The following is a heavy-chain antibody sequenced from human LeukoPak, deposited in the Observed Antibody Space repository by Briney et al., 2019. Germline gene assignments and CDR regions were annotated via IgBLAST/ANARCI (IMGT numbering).Heavy chain of an antibody. J-gene: IGHJ6*02. CDR2: ISSSSSYI. CDR3: ARVQGGSSFYYYGMDV. Sequence: GGSLRLSCAASGFTFSSYSMNWVRQAPGKGLEWVSSISSSSSYIYYADSVKGRFTISRDNAKNSLYLQMNSLRAEDTAVYYRARVQGGSSFYYYGMDVWGQGTTVTVSS. V-gene: IGHV3-21*01. D-gene: IGHD6-6*01. CDR1: GFTFSSYS.